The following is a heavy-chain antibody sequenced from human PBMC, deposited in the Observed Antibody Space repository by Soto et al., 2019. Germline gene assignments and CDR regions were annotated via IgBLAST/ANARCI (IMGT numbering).Heavy chain of an antibody. V-gene: IGHV1-18*01. CDR3: ARVTPPWRFDP. CDR2: ISAYNGNT. J-gene: IGHJ5*02. CDR1: GGTFSSYA. Sequence: QVQLVQSGAEVKKPGSSVKVSCKASGGTFSSYAISWVRQAPGQGLEWMGGISAYNGNTNYAQKLQGRVTMTTDTSTSTAYMELRSLRSDDTAVYYCARVTPPWRFDPWGQGTLVTVSS.